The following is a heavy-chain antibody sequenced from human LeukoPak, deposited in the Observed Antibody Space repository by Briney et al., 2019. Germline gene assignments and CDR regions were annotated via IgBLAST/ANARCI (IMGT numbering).Heavy chain of an antibody. J-gene: IGHJ4*02. Sequence: ASVKVSCKASEYTFTGYYMHWVRQAPGQGLEWMGRINPSSGGTNYAQKFQGRVTMTRDTSISTAYMELSRLRSDDTAVYYCARVRVPGIAAAGADYWGQGTLVTVSS. CDR2: INPSSGGT. D-gene: IGHD6-13*01. CDR3: ARVRVPGIAAAGADY. CDR1: EYTFTGYY. V-gene: IGHV1-2*06.